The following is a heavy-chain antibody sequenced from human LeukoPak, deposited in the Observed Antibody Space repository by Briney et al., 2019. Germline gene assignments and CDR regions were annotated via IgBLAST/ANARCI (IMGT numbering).Heavy chain of an antibody. CDR2: VYISGTT. V-gene: IGHV4-4*07. D-gene: IGHD1-14*01. CDR1: DGSISSYY. CDR3: ARQYNYGMDV. J-gene: IGHJ6*02. Sequence: SETLFLTCTVSDGSISSYYWGWIRQPAGKGLEWIGRVYISGTTNYNPSLKSQVTMSVDTSKNQISLELSSVTAADTAVYYCARQYNYGMDVWGQGTTVTVSS.